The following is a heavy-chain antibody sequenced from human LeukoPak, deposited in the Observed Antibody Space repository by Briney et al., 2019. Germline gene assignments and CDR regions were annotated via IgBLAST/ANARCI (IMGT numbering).Heavy chain of an antibody. CDR2: IRYDGSNK. Sequence: PGGSLRLSCAASGFTFSGYGMHRVRQAPGKGLEWVAFIRYDGSNKYYADSVKGRFTISRDNSKNTLYLQMNSLGAEDTAVYYCAKGGRQLGWFDPWGQGTLVTVSS. J-gene: IGHJ5*02. CDR3: AKGGRQLGWFDP. D-gene: IGHD6-13*01. CDR1: GFTFSGYG. V-gene: IGHV3-30*02.